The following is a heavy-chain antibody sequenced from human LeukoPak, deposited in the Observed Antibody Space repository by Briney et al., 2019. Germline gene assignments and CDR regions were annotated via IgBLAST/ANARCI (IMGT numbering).Heavy chain of an antibody. V-gene: IGHV4-34*01. D-gene: IGHD6-19*01. CDR1: GGSFSGYY. Sequence: SETLSLTCAVYGGSFSGYYWSWIRQPPGNGLEWIGEINHSGSTNYNPSLKSRVTISVDTSKNQFSLKLSSVTAADTAVYYCAVEGIAVAGTRRLGYWGQGTLVTVSS. CDR2: INHSGST. CDR3: AVEGIAVAGTRRLGY. J-gene: IGHJ4*02.